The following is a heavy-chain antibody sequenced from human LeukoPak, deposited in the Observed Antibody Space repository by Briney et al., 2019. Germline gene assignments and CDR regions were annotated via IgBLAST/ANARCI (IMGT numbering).Heavy chain of an antibody. V-gene: IGHV3-21*01. CDR1: GFTLSSYT. D-gene: IGHD2-15*01. CDR3: ARDPTPRSCSGGSCYTHYGMDV. J-gene: IGHJ6*02. Sequence: GGSLSLSCAASGFTLSSYTMNWVRQAPGKGLEWVSSISSSSSYIYYADSVKGRLTISRDNAKNSLYLQMNSLRAEDTAVYYCARDPTPRSCSGGSCYTHYGMDVWGQGTTVAVSS. CDR2: ISSSSSYI.